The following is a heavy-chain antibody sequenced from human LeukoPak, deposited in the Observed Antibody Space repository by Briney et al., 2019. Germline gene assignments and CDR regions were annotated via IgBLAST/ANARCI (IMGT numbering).Heavy chain of an antibody. CDR3: AKVVLPSAMINYFDP. Sequence: PGRSLRLSCAASGFTFSTYGMHWVRQAPGKGLEWVAVISKDASKESYGDSVKGRFTISRDNSKNTVYLQMNSLRVEDTAIYYCAKVVLPSAMINYFDPWGQGTLVTVSS. V-gene: IGHV3-30*18. J-gene: IGHJ5*02. D-gene: IGHD2-2*01. CDR1: GFTFSTYG. CDR2: ISKDASKE.